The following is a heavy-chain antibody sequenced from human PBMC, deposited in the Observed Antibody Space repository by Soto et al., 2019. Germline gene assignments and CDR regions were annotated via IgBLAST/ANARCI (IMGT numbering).Heavy chain of an antibody. CDR1: GFTFNRYS. CDR3: ARDSEDLTSNFDY. Sequence: EVQLVESGGGLVKPGGSLRLSCAASGFTFNRYSLNWVRQAPGKGLEWVSSISSTTNYIYYGDSMKGRFTISRDNAKNALYLEMNSLRAEDTAVYYCARDSEDLTSNFDYWGQGTLVTVSS. V-gene: IGHV3-21*06. J-gene: IGHJ4*02. CDR2: ISSTTNYI.